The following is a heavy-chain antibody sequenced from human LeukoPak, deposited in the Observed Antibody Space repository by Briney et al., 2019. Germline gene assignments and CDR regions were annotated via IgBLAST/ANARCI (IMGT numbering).Heavy chain of an antibody. D-gene: IGHD1-26*01. CDR1: GFTFSSYS. J-gene: IGHJ5*02. CDR2: ISSSSSYI. V-gene: IGHV3-21*01. CDR3: AKGPHSGSYDWFDP. Sequence: GGSLRLSCAASGFTFSSYSMNWVRQAPGKGLEWVSSISSSSSYIYYADSVKGRFTISRDNAKNSLYLQMNSLRAEDTAVYYCAKGPHSGSYDWFDPWGQGTLVTVSS.